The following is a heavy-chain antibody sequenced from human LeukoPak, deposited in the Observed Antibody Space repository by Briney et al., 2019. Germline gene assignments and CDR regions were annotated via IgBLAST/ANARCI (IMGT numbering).Heavy chain of an antibody. V-gene: IGHV3-33*01. J-gene: IGHJ4*02. D-gene: IGHD6-19*01. Sequence: GRSLRLSCAASGFTFSSYGMHWVRQAPGKGLEWVAVIWYDGSNKYYADSVKGRFTISRDNSKNTLYLQMNSLRAEDTAVYYCARDLMAGTDFDYWGQGTLVTVSS. CDR3: ARDLMAGTDFDY. CDR2: IWYDGSNK. CDR1: GFTFSSYG.